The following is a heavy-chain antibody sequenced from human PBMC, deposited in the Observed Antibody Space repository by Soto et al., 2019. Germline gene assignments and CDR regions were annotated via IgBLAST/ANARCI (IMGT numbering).Heavy chain of an antibody. J-gene: IGHJ6*02. CDR2: ISAYNGNT. V-gene: IGHV1-18*01. CDR1: GYTFTSYG. CDR3: ARGIFGVVTSSTYYYYGMDV. Sequence: QVQLVQSGAEVKKPGASVKVSCKASGYTFTSYGISWVRQAPGQGLEWMGWISAYNGNTNYAQKLQGRVTMTTDTSTSTAYMELRSLRSDDTAVYYCARGIFGVVTSSTYYYYGMDVWGQGTTVTVSS. D-gene: IGHD3-3*01.